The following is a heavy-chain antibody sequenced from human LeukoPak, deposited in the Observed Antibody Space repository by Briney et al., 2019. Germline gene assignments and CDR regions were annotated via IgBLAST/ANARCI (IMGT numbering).Heavy chain of an antibody. D-gene: IGHD3-10*01. CDR2: VYHSGST. V-gene: IGHV4-4*02. J-gene: IGHJ5*02. Sequence: KPSETLSLTCAVSGDPIIGTGWWSWVRQAPGKGLEWIGEVYHSGSTNYNPSLKSRVTISVDTSKNQFSLKLSSVTAADTAVYYCARESTILLWFGELSRNWFDPWGQGTLVTVSS. CDR3: ARESTILLWFGELSRNWFDP. CDR1: GDPIIGTGW.